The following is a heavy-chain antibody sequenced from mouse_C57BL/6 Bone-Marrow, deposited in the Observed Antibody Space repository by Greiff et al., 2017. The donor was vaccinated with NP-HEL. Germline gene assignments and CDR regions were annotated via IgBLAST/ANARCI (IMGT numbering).Heavy chain of an antibody. Sequence: EVQGVESGEGLVKPGGSLKLSCAASGFTFSSYAMSWVRQTPEKRLEWVAYISSGGDYIYYADTVKGRFTISRDNARNTLYLQMSSLKSEDTAMYNCTRGTTVPYYAMDYWGQGTSVTVSS. J-gene: IGHJ4*01. CDR2: ISSGGDYI. D-gene: IGHD1-1*01. CDR3: TRGTTVPYYAMDY. V-gene: IGHV5-9-1*02. CDR1: GFTFSSYA.